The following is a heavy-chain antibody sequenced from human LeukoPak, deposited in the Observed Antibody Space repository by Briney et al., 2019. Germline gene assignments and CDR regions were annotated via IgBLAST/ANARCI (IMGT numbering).Heavy chain of an antibody. CDR3: SRDQTPYY. J-gene: IGHJ4*02. V-gene: IGHV3-49*04. Sequence: GGSLRLSCAASGFTFSTYSMTWVRQAPGKGLEWVGFIASKAYGGTAEYAASVKGRFTISRDDSKSIAYLQMNSLKTEDTAVYFCSRDQTPYYWGQGTLVTVSS. CDR1: GFTFSTYS. CDR2: IASKAYGGTA.